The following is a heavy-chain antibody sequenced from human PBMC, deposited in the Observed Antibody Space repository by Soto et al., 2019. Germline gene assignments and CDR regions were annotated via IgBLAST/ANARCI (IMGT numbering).Heavy chain of an antibody. V-gene: IGHV1-69*13. D-gene: IGHD4-17*01. CDR1: GGTFNGHS. J-gene: IGHJ3*02. CDR3: TSDDTVLVGADSAFDI. Sequence: SGKVCSKASGGTFNGHSLSLVRQAPGQGLEWMGSTIPMFNTSTYAQRFQGRVTITADESTTTAYMDLSSLTSEDTAVYYCTSDDTVLVGADSAFDIWGQGTLVTVSS. CDR2: TIPMFNTS.